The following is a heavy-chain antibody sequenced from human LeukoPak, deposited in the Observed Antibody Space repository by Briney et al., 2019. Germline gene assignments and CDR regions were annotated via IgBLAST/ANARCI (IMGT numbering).Heavy chain of an antibody. D-gene: IGHD5-18*01. CDR3: ARGGYSYGSGWFDP. CDR2: IIPIFGTA. V-gene: IGHV1-69*13. Sequence: ASVKVSRKASGGTFSSYAISWVRQAPGQGLEWMGGIIPIFGTANYAQKFQGRVTITADESTSTAYMELSSLRSEDTAVYYCARGGYSYGSGWFDPWGQGTLVTVSS. CDR1: GGTFSSYA. J-gene: IGHJ5*02.